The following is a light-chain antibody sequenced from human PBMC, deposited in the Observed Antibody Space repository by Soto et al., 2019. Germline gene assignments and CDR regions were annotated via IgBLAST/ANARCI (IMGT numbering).Light chain of an antibody. CDR2: GNS. CDR1: SSNIGAGYD. Sequence: QSVLTQPPSVSGAPGQRVTISCTGSSSNIGAGYDVHWYQQLPGTAPKLLIYGNSNRPSGVPDRFSGSKSGTSASLAITGLQAEDEADYYCQSYDSSLSGSGFGGGNQLTVL. CDR3: QSYDSSLSGSG. V-gene: IGLV1-40*01. J-gene: IGLJ2*01.